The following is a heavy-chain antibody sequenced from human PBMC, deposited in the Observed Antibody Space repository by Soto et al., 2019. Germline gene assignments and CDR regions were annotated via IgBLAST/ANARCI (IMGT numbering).Heavy chain of an antibody. D-gene: IGHD6-13*01. Sequence: QVQLVQSGAEVKKPGSSVKVSCKASGGTFSSYAISWVRQAPGQGLEWMGGIIPIFGTANYAQKFQGRVTITADESTRTAYMELSSRRSEDTAVYYCARSYSSSWYLSIGWFDPWGQGTLVTVSS. CDR1: GGTFSSYA. J-gene: IGHJ5*02. CDR3: ARSYSSSWYLSIGWFDP. V-gene: IGHV1-69*01. CDR2: IIPIFGTA.